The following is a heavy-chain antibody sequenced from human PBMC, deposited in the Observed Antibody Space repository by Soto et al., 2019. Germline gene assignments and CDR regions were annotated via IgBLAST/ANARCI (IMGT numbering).Heavy chain of an antibody. CDR2: IYYSGST. J-gene: IGHJ3*02. Sequence: SETLSLTCTVSGGSISSGGYYWSWIRQHPGKGLEWIGYIYYSGSTYYNPSLKSRVTISVDTSKNQFSLKLSSVTAADTAVYYCARVSGYDSSGYLSAFDIWGRGTMVTVSS. D-gene: IGHD3-22*01. V-gene: IGHV4-31*03. CDR3: ARVSGYDSSGYLSAFDI. CDR1: GGSISSGGYY.